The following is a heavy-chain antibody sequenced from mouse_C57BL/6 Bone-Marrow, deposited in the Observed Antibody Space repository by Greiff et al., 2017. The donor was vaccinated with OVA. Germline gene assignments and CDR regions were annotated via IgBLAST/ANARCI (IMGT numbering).Heavy chain of an antibody. V-gene: IGHV1-15*01. CDR3: TRGYSNYYAMDY. J-gene: IGHJ4*01. CDR1: GYTFTDYE. CDR2: IDPETGGT. Sequence: QVQLQQSGAELVRPGASVTLSCKASGYTFTDYEMHWVKQTPVHGLEWIGAIDPETGGTAYNQKFKGKAILTADNSSSTAYMELRSLTSEDSAVYYWTRGYSNYYAMDYWEQGTSVTVSS. D-gene: IGHD2-5*01.